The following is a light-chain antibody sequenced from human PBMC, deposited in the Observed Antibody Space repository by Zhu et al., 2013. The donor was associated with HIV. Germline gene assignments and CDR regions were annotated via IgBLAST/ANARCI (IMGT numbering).Light chain of an antibody. CDR1: RSVTTY. CDR2: SAS. V-gene: IGKV1-39*01. J-gene: IGKJ1*01. Sequence: DIQMTQSSSSLSASIGERVTITCRASRSVTTYLNWYQQKPGNAPRLLIYSASSLYDGVPSRFSGSGSGTDFSLTIDSLQLEDFATYYCQQSFVSPWTFGQGTRV. CDR3: QQSFVSPWT.